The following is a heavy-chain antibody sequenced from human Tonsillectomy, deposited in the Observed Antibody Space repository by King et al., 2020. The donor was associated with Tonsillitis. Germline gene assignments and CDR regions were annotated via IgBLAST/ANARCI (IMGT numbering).Heavy chain of an antibody. D-gene: IGHD6-13*01. V-gene: IGHV4-59*01. Sequence: VQLQESGPGLVKPSETLSLTRIVSGGSISSYYWSWIRQPPGKRLEWIGYIYYSGSTNYNPSLKSRVTISVDTSKNQFSLKVRSATAADTAVYYCASDSGSSWYDYWGQGSLVTVSS. CDR2: IYYSGST. CDR1: GGSISSYY. J-gene: IGHJ4*02. CDR3: ASDSGSSWYDY.